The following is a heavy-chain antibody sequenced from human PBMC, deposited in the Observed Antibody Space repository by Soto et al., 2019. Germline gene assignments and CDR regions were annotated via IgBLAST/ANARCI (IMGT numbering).Heavy chain of an antibody. CDR1: GFTFSSYA. Sequence: GGSLRLSCAASGFTFSSYAMHWFRQAPGKGLEWVAVISYDGSNKYYADSVKGRFTISRDNSKNTLYLQMNSLKAEDTAVYYCARDWVGAKLITIFEGVLRYRKDVWGRGTSVPVSA. CDR3: ARDWVGAKLITIFEGVLRYRKDV. J-gene: IGHJ6*01. CDR2: ISYDGSNK. V-gene: IGHV3-30-3*01. D-gene: IGHD3-3*01.